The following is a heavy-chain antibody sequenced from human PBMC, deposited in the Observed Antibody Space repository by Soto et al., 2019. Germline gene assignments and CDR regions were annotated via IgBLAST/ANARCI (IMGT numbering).Heavy chain of an antibody. CDR3: ARDHDGYNYAFDI. CDR1: GGSISSYY. J-gene: IGHJ3*02. CDR2: IYYSGST. Sequence: SETLSLTCTVSGGSISSYYWSWIRQPPGKGLEWIGYIYYSGSTNYNPSLKSRVTISVDTSKNPFSLKLSSVTAADTAVYYCARDHDGYNYAFDIWGQGTMVTVSS. D-gene: IGHD5-12*01. V-gene: IGHV4-59*01.